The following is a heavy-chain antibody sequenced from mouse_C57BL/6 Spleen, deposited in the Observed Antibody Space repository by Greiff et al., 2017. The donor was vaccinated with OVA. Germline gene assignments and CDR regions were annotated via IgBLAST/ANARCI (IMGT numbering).Heavy chain of an antibody. CDR1: GYTFTSYG. CDR3: ARGDPNPNPNPNPNPDPSNLNYDAMDY. Sequence: QVQLKESGAELARPGASVKLSCKASGYTFTSYGISWVKQRPGQGLEWIGEIYPRSGNTYYNEKFKGKATLTADKSSSTAYMELRSLTSEDSAVYFCARGDPNPNPNPNPNPDPSNLNYDAMDYWGQGTSVTVSS. CDR2: IYPRSGNT. V-gene: IGHV1-81*01. D-gene: IGHD3-3*01. J-gene: IGHJ4*01.